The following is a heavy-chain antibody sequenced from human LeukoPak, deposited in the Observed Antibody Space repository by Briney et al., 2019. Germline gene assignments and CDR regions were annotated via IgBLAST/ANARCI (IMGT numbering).Heavy chain of an antibody. CDR1: GGSISGYY. Sequence: PSETLSLTCTVSGGSISGYYWSWIRQPPGKGLEWIGYIYYSGSTNYNPSLKSRVTISVDTSKNQFSLKLSSVTAADTAVYYCASSSSGSGSPFDYWGQGTLVTVSS. D-gene: IGHD3-10*01. CDR2: IYYSGST. CDR3: ASSSSGSGSPFDY. V-gene: IGHV4-59*01. J-gene: IGHJ4*02.